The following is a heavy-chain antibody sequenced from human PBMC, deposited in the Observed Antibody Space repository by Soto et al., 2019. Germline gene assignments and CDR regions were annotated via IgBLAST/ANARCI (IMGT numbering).Heavy chain of an antibody. Sequence: QVQLVQSGAEVKKPGASVKVSCKASGYTFTSYDINWVRQATGQGLEWMGWMNPNSGNTGYAQKFQGRVTMTRNTSISTAYMELSSLRSEDTALYYCARGYDILTGLSNWFDPWGQGTLVTVSS. CDR2: MNPNSGNT. V-gene: IGHV1-8*01. CDR3: ARGYDILTGLSNWFDP. D-gene: IGHD3-9*01. J-gene: IGHJ5*02. CDR1: GYTFTSYD.